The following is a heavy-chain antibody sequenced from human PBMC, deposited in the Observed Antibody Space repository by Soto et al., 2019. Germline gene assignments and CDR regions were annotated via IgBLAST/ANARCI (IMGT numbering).Heavy chain of an antibody. Sequence: EVQLVESGGGLVKPGGSLRLSCAASGFTFSSCSMNWVRQAPGKGLEWVSSISSSSSYIYYADSVKGRFTISRDNAKNSLYLQMNSLRAEDTAVYYCAKDYGGYYYYGMDVWGQGTTVTVSS. J-gene: IGHJ6*02. CDR1: GFTFSSCS. V-gene: IGHV3-21*01. D-gene: IGHD4-17*01. CDR3: AKDYGGYYYYGMDV. CDR2: ISSSSSYI.